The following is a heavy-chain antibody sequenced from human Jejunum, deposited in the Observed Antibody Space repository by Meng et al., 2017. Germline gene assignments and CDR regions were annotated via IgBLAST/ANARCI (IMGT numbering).Heavy chain of an antibody. D-gene: IGHD1-14*01. V-gene: IGHV4-34*01. CDR1: GGSSSGFY. Sequence: QGGAGLLKHSETLSLPCAVYGGSSSGFYLSWIRQPPGKGLEWIGEIHPSGSTDYNPSLKSRLTISLDTSKNQFSLSLNSATAADTGIYYCTRGTDRAKSGDYWGQGTLVTVSS. CDR2: IHPSGST. CDR3: TRGTDRAKSGDY. J-gene: IGHJ4*02.